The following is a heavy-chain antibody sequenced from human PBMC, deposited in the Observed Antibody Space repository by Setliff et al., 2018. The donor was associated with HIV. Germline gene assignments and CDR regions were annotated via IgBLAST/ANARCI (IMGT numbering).Heavy chain of an antibody. V-gene: IGHV1-69*05. CDR1: GGTFSSYP. D-gene: IGHD6-19*01. Sequence: KVSCKASGGTFSSYPISWVRQAPGQGLEWMGGIIPIFGTTHYAQKFQGRVSIARDTSASTAYMELSSLRSEDTAVYYCARVQTMAVAGTQYYYMDVWGKGTTVTVSS. CDR3: ARVQTMAVAGTQYYYMDV. CDR2: IIPIFGTT. J-gene: IGHJ6*03.